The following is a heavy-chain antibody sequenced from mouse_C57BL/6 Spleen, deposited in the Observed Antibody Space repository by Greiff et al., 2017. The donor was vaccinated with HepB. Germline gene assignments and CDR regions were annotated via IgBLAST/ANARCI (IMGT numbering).Heavy chain of an antibody. CDR3: ARWGYSNYVGYWYFDV. V-gene: IGHV1-82*01. D-gene: IGHD2-5*01. CDR1: GYAFSSSW. Sequence: QVQLQQSGPELVKPGASVKISCKASGYAFSSSWMNWVKQRPGKGLEWIGRIYPGDGDTNYNGKFKGKATLTAAKSSSTAYMQLSSLTSEDSAVYFCARWGYSNYVGYWYFDVWGTGTTVTVSS. J-gene: IGHJ1*03. CDR2: IYPGDGDT.